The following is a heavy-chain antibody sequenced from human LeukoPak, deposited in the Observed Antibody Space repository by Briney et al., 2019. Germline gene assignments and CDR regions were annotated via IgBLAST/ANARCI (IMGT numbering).Heavy chain of an antibody. CDR1: GFTVSSNY. Sequence: GGSLRLSCAASGFTVSSNYMSWVRQAPGKGLEWVSVIYNGGSTYNADSVKGRFTVSRDNSKNTLYLQMNSLRADDTAVYYCARLYWVSRFDFWGQGTLVTVSS. J-gene: IGHJ4*02. D-gene: IGHD2-8*02. V-gene: IGHV3-66*01. CDR3: ARLYWVSRFDF. CDR2: IYNGGST.